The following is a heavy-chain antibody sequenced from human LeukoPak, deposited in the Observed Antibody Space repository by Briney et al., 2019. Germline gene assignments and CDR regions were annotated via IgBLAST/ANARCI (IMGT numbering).Heavy chain of an antibody. CDR3: ARARTTTVTAYYMDV. J-gene: IGHJ6*03. Sequence: PSQTLSLTCSASGGSISSGSYHWSWIRQPVGKGLEWIGRIYASESTKYSPSLESRVTISVDTSKNQFSLKLSSVTAADTAVYYCARARTTTVTAYYMDVWGKGTTVTVSS. CDR1: GGSISSGSYH. CDR2: IYASEST. D-gene: IGHD4-11*01. V-gene: IGHV4-61*02.